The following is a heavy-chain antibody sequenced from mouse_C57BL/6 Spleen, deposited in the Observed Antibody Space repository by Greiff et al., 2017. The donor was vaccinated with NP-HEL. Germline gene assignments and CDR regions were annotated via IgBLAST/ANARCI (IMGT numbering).Heavy chain of an antibody. CDR3: TTRQLRLQWAWFAY. Sequence: EVQLQQSGAELVRPGASVKLSCTASGFNIKDYYMHWVKQRPEQGLEWIGRIDPEDGDTEYAPKFQGKATMTADTSSNTAYLQLSSLTSADTAVYYGTTRQLRLQWAWFAYWGKGTLVTVSA. D-gene: IGHD3-2*02. CDR2: IDPEDGDT. V-gene: IGHV14-1*01. CDR1: GFNIKDYY. J-gene: IGHJ3*01.